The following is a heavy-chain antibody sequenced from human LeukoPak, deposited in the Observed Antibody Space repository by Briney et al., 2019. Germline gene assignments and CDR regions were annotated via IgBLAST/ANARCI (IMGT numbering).Heavy chain of an antibody. D-gene: IGHD6-13*01. CDR3: ARIAAAGAGVFSHWFDP. V-gene: IGHV1-2*02. J-gene: IGHJ5*02. CDR2: INPNSGGT. Sequence: ASVKVSCKASGYTFTGYYMHWVRQAPGQGLEWMGLINPNSGGTNYAQKFQGRVTMTRDTSISTAYMELSRLRSDDTAVYYCARIAAAGAGVFSHWFDPWGQGTLVTVSS. CDR1: GYTFTGYY.